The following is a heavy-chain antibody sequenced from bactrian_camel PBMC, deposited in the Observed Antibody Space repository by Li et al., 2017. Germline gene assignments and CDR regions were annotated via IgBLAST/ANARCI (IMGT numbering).Heavy chain of an antibody. CDR3: AAGCTQDLRAKDFGY. J-gene: IGHJ6*01. CDR1: NYPYPSRC. V-gene: IGHV3-3*01. D-gene: IGHD1*01. Sequence: HVQLVESGGGSVEAGGSLNLSCSFSNYPYPSRCLGWFRQAPGKEREGVAAIYLGGDVPYYADSVKGRFTISHDRAKITLYLQMNSLKPEDSAMYYCAAGCTQDLRAKDFGYWDQGTQVTV. CDR2: IYLGGDVP.